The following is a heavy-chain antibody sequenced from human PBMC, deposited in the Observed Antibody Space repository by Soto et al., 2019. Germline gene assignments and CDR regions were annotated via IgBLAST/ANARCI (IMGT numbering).Heavy chain of an antibody. CDR3: ARAGVDYWTGDAFDI. Sequence: SETLSLTCSVSGGSISGYSWGWIRQPPGKGLDCIGYIYFAGSIKYSPSLQSRAIISADASKNQFSLTLRSVTAADTAQYYCARAGVDYWTGDAFDIWGPGTTVTVSS. D-gene: IGHD3-3*01. V-gene: IGHV4-59*01. J-gene: IGHJ3*02. CDR1: GGSISGYS. CDR2: IYFAGSI.